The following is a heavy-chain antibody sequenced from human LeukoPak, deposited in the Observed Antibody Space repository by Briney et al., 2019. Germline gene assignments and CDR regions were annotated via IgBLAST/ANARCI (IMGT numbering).Heavy chain of an antibody. CDR2: IYYSGST. CDR1: GGSISSYY. D-gene: IGHD3-16*01. J-gene: IGHJ4*02. Sequence: SETLSLTCIVSGGSISSYYWSWIRQPPGKGLEWIGYIYYSGSTNYNPSLKSRVTISVDTSKNQFSLKLNSVTATDTAVYYCARERGGGFEYWGQGTLVTVSS. CDR3: ARERGGGFEY. V-gene: IGHV4-59*12.